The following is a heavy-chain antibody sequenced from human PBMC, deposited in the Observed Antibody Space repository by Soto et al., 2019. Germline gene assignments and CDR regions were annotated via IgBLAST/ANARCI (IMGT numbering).Heavy chain of an antibody. D-gene: IGHD4-17*01. CDR1: GEIVSANTAA. J-gene: IGHJ5*02. V-gene: IGHV6-1*01. Sequence: SRTLSLTCAISGEIVSANTAAWNWIRQSPSRGLEWLGRTYYRSKWYSDYAVSVKSRITITPDTSKNQFSLLLNSVTPEDTAVYYCARAPRRSTVTADWFDPWGQGTLVTVSS. CDR2: TYYRSKWYS. CDR3: ARAPRRSTVTADWFDP.